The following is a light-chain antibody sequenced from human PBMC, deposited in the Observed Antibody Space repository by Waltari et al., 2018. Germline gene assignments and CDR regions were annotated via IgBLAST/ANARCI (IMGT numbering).Light chain of an antibody. V-gene: IGLV1-47*01. CDR3: AAWDDSLSAL. Sequence: QSVLTQPPSVSAAPGQRVTISCSGSSSHIGSNYVYWYQQLPGTAPKLLIYRNNQRPSGVPDRFSGSKSGTSASLAISGLRSEDEADYYCAAWDDSLSALFGGGTKLTVL. CDR1: SSHIGSNY. CDR2: RNN. J-gene: IGLJ2*01.